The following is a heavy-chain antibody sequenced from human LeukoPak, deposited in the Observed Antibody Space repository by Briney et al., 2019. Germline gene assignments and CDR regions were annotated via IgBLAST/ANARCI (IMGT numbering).Heavy chain of an antibody. V-gene: IGHV4-39*07. Sequence: SETLSLTCSVSGVSISSGSNYWGWIRQPPGKTLEWIGSIYSSGSTYYNPSLKSRVIILIDTAKNHFSLNLSSVTAADTAVYYCARSDGYGLVGIWGQGTMVTVSS. J-gene: IGHJ3*02. D-gene: IGHD3-10*01. CDR3: ARSDGYGLVGI. CDR1: GVSISSGSNY. CDR2: IYSSGST.